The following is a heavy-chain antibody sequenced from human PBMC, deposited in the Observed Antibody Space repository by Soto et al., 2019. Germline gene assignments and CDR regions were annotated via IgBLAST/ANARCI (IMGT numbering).Heavy chain of an antibody. J-gene: IGHJ4*02. CDR1: GFLFSDYA. V-gene: IGHV3-23*01. CDR3: AKTVADRRGFDY. D-gene: IGHD6-6*01. Sequence: VQLLESGGGLEQPGGSLRLSCVASGFLFSDYAMSWVRQAPGKGLEWVSAIGSRFATYYADSVKGRFTISRDNSNSALYLQINSLRAEDTAIYYCAKTVADRRGFDYWGQGALVTVSS. CDR2: IGSRFAT.